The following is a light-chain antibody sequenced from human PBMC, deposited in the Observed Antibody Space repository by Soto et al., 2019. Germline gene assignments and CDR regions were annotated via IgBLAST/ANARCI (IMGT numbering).Light chain of an antibody. J-gene: IGKJ4*01. Sequence: DIPMTQSPSSLSASVGDRVTITCRASQSISSYLNWYQQKPGKAPKLLIYAASSLQSGVPSRFSGSGSGTDFTLTISSLQPEDFATYYCQQSYSTPFTFGGGTKGEIK. CDR1: QSISSY. V-gene: IGKV1-39*01. CDR2: AAS. CDR3: QQSYSTPFT.